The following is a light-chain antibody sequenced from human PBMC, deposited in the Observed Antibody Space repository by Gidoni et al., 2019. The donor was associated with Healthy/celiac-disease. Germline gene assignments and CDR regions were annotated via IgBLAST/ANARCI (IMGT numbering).Light chain of an antibody. Sequence: IQITQSPSSLSASVGDRVTITCRASPSISSYLNWYQQKPGKGPKLLLYAASSLQSGVPSRFSGSGSWTDFTLTISSLQPEDFATYYCQQSYSTRWTFGQGTKVEIK. CDR3: QQSYSTRWT. V-gene: IGKV1-39*01. J-gene: IGKJ1*01. CDR1: PSISSY. CDR2: AAS.